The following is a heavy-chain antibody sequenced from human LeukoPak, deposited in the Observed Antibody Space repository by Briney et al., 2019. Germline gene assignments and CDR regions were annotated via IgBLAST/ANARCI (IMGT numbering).Heavy chain of an antibody. CDR1: GFTFDDYG. D-gene: IGHD3-16*01. Sequence: GGSLRLSCAASGFTFDDYGMSWVRQAPGKGLEWVSGISWNSGSIGYADSVKGRFTISRDNAKNSLYLQMNSLRADDTAMYYCARVGEGLHAFGFDIWGQGTMVTVSS. CDR3: ARVGEGLHAFGFDI. CDR2: ISWNSGSI. V-gene: IGHV3-20*04. J-gene: IGHJ3*02.